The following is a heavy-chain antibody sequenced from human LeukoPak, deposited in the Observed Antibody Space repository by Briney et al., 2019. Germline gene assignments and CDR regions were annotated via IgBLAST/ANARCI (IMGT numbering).Heavy chain of an antibody. CDR1: GFTFTDHY. CDR3: ARAKYLDY. J-gene: IGHJ4*02. V-gene: IGHV1-2*02. CDR2: INGKRGDT. Sequence: ASVKVSCKASGFTFTDHYMHWVRQAPGQGLEWMGWINGKRGDTNYAQNFQDRVTMTRDTSTRTVYLEMSSLRSDDTALYYCARAKYLDYWGQGTPVTASS.